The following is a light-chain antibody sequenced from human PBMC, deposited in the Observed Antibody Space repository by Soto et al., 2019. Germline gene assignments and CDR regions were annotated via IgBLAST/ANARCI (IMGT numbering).Light chain of an antibody. V-gene: IGLV2-14*01. J-gene: IGLJ1*01. CDR3: SSYTTGSTRV. CDR2: EVT. Sequence: QSVLTQPASVSGSPGQSIAISCTGPSSDVGIYNYVSWYQQHPGKVPKLIIYEVTNRPSGVSNRFSGSKSGNTASLTISGLQAEDEADYYCSSYTTGSTRVFGTGTKLTVL. CDR1: SSDVGIYNY.